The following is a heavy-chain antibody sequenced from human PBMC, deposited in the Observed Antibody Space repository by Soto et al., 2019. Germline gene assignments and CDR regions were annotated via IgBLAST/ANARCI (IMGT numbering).Heavy chain of an antibody. D-gene: IGHD3-3*01. J-gene: IGHJ4*02. CDR1: GFTFSSYA. Sequence: QVQLVESGGGVVQPGRSLRLSCAASGFTFSSYAMHWVRQAPGKGLEWVAVISYDGSNKYYADSVKGRFTISRDNSKNTLYLQMNSLRVEDTAVYYCASTWSGYYYFDSWGQGTLVTVSS. CDR2: ISYDGSNK. V-gene: IGHV3-30-3*01. CDR3: ASTWSGYYYFDS.